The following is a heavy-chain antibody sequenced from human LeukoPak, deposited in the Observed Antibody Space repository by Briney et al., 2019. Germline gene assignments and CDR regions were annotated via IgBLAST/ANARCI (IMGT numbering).Heavy chain of an antibody. CDR3: ARLDAGDAFDI. CDR2: MYYSGST. V-gene: IGHV4-59*11. D-gene: IGHD6-13*01. J-gene: IGHJ3*02. CDR1: GGSISSHY. Sequence: PSETLSLTCTVSGGSISSHYWTWIRQPPGKGLEWIGYMYYSGSTNYNPSLKSRVTISVDTSKNQFSLKLSSVTAADTAVYYCARLDAGDAFDIWGQGTMVTVSS.